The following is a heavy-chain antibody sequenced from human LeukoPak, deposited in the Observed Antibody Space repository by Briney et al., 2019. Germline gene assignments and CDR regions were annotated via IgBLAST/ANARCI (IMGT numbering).Heavy chain of an antibody. J-gene: IGHJ4*02. CDR2: IYSGGST. Sequence: PGGSLRLSCAASGFTFSSYEMNWVRQAPGRGLEWVPVIYSGGSTYYADSVKGRFTISRDNSKNTVYLQMNSLRAEDTAVYYCARDPTATVGHWGQGTLVTVSS. CDR1: GFTFSSYE. D-gene: IGHD4-11*01. V-gene: IGHV3-53*01. CDR3: ARDPTATVGH.